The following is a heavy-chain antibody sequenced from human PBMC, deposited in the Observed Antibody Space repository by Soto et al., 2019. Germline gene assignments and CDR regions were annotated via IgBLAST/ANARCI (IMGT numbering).Heavy chain of an antibody. CDR1: GGSISSYY. CDR2: IYYSGST. Sequence: SETLSLTCTVSGGSISSYYWSWIRQPPGKGLEWIGYIYYSGSTNYNPSLKSRVTISVDTSKNQFSLKLSSVTAADTAVYYCARTPPLEFGYTIFLFDYWGQGTLVTVSS. CDR3: ARTPPLEFGYTIFLFDY. V-gene: IGHV4-59*01. J-gene: IGHJ4*02. D-gene: IGHD3-3*01.